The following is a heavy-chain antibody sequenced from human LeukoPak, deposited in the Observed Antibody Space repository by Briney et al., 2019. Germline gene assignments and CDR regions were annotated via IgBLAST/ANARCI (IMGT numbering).Heavy chain of an antibody. Sequence: PSETLSLTCAVYGGSFSGYYWSWIRQPPGKGLEWIGEINHSGSTNYNPSLKSRVTISVDTSKSQFSLKLSSVTAADTAVYYCARDLYYYDSSGYWLYYYYYMDVWGKGTTVTVSS. V-gene: IGHV4-34*01. D-gene: IGHD3-22*01. CDR3: ARDLYYYDSSGYWLYYYYYMDV. J-gene: IGHJ6*03. CDR2: INHSGST. CDR1: GGSFSGYY.